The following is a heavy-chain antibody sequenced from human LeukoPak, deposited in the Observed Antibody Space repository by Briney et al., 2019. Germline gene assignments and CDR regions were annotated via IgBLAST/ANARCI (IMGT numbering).Heavy chain of an antibody. D-gene: IGHD3-10*01. J-gene: IGHJ6*03. CDR1: GFTFSSYE. CDR2: ISSSGSTI. V-gene: IGHV3-48*03. CDR3: AKGTYYGSGSYYEPVYYYYMDV. Sequence: PGGSLRLSCAASGFTFSSYEMNWVRQAPGKGLEWVSYISSSGSTIYYADSVKGRFTISRDNSKNTLYLQMNSLRAEDTAVYYCAKGTYYGSGSYYEPVYYYYMDVWGKGTTVTISS.